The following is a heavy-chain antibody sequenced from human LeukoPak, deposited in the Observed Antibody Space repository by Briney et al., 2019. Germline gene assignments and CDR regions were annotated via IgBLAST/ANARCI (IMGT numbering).Heavy chain of an antibody. V-gene: IGHV4-59*12. D-gene: IGHD3-22*01. J-gene: IGHJ4*02. CDR2: IFHSGST. Sequence: SETLSLTCTVSGGSISSYYWSWIRQPPGKELEWIGHIFHSGSTTYNPSLKGRVTISVETSKNQFSLKLSSVTAADTAVYYCARARKMPYYYDSSGYHLFDYWGQGTLVTVSS. CDR3: ARARKMPYYYDSSGYHLFDY. CDR1: GGSISSYY.